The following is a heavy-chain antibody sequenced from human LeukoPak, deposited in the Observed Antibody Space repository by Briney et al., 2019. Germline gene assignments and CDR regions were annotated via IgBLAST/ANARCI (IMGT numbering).Heavy chain of an antibody. CDR2: ISSSSSTI. CDR3: ARDSTSWHTEPRLTGAFDI. Sequence: PGGSLRLSCAASGFTFSSYSMNWVRQAPGKGLEWVSYISSSSSTIYYADSVKGRFTISRDNAKNSLYLQMNSLRAEDTAVYYCARDSTSWHTEPRLTGAFDIWGQGTMVTVSS. J-gene: IGHJ3*02. V-gene: IGHV3-48*01. D-gene: IGHD2-2*01. CDR1: GFTFSSYS.